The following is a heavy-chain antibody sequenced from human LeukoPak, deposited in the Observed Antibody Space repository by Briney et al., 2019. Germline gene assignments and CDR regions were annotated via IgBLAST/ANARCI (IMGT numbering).Heavy chain of an antibody. CDR2: ISGSGGST. J-gene: IGHJ6*03. D-gene: IGHD4-11*01. CDR1: GFTFSSYA. Sequence: SGGSLRLSCAAPGFTFSSYAMSLVRPAPGEGLGWGSAISGSGGSTYYADSVKGRFTISRDNSKNTLYLQMNSLRAEDTAVYYCAKDYYSNHAYYYYMDVWGKGTTVTVSS. CDR3: AKDYYSNHAYYYYMDV. V-gene: IGHV3-23*01.